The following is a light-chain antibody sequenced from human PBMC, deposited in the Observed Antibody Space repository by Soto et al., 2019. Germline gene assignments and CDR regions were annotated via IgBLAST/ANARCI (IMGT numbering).Light chain of an antibody. Sequence: ENVLTQSPGTLSLSPGERATLSCRASQSVSSNFLAWYQQKPGQAPRLLIYGASNRATGIPDRFSGSGSGTDFTLTISRLEPEDFAVYYCQQYDSSPRTFXQGTKVE. V-gene: IGKV3-20*01. CDR1: QSVSSNF. CDR3: QQYDSSPRT. CDR2: GAS. J-gene: IGKJ1*01.